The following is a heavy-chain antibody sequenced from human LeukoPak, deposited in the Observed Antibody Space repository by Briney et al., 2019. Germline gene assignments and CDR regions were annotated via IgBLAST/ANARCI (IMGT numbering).Heavy chain of an antibody. CDR2: INPNSGGT. V-gene: IGHV1-2*06. J-gene: IGHJ4*02. D-gene: IGHD5-24*01. CDR3: ARDEKGGYNNR. CDR1: GYTFTGYY. Sequence: ASVKVSCKASGYTFTGYYMHWVRQAPGQGLEWMGRINPNSGGTNYAQKFQGRVTMTRDTSISTAYMDLSRLRSDDTAVYYCARDEKGGYNNRWGQGTLVTVSS.